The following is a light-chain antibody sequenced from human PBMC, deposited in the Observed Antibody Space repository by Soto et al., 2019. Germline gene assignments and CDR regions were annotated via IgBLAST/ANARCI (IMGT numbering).Light chain of an antibody. CDR1: SSDVGGYNY. CDR2: DVS. J-gene: IGLJ2*01. CDR3: SSYTSTSTLRL. V-gene: IGLV2-14*03. Sequence: QSALTQPASVSGSPGQSITISCRGTSSDVGGYNYVSWYQIHPGEAPKLIIYDVSNRPSGASNRFSGSKSGNTASLTISGLQAEDEADYFCSSYTSTSTLRLFGRGTKLTVL.